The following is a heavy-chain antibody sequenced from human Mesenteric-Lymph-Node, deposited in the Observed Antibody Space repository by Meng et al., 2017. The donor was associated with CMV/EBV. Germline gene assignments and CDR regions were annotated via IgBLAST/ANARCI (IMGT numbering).Heavy chain of an antibody. J-gene: IGHJ4*02. D-gene: IGHD6-13*01. Sequence: ASVKVSCKASGYTFTGYYMHWVRQAPGLGLEWMGWINPNSGGTNYTQKFQGRVTMTRDTSISTAYMELSRLRSDDTAVYYCARVPSTISSSWYIFDYWGQGTLVTVSS. CDR2: INPNSGGT. CDR3: ARVPSTISSSWYIFDY. V-gene: IGHV1-2*02. CDR1: GYTFTGYY.